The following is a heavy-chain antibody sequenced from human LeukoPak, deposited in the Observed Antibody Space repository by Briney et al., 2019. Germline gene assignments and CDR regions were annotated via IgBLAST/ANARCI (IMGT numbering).Heavy chain of an antibody. CDR1: GYTFTGYY. CDR3: ARDVMATPREDWFDP. J-gene: IGHJ5*02. Sequence: GASVKVSCKACGYTFTGYYMHWVRQAPGQGLEWMGWSNPNSGGTNYAQKFQGRVTMTRDTSISTAYMELSRLRSDDTAVYYCARDVMATPREDWFDPWGQGTLVTVSS. CDR2: SNPNSGGT. V-gene: IGHV1-2*02. D-gene: IGHD5-24*01.